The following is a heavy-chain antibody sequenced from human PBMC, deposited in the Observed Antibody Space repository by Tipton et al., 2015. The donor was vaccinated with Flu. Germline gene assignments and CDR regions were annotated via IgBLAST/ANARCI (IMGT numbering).Heavy chain of an antibody. J-gene: IGHJ3*02. CDR2: MNPNSGNT. D-gene: IGHD3-10*01. CDR3: VGGMDDDFDI. V-gene: IGHV1-8*01. Sequence: QMQLVQSGAEVKKPGASVKVSCKASGYTFTNYEINWVRQATRPGLEWMGWMNPNSGNTDYAQKFQGRVTMTRNTSISTAYMELSSLRSEDTAVYYCVGGMDDDFDIWGQGTMVTVSS. CDR1: GYTFTNYE.